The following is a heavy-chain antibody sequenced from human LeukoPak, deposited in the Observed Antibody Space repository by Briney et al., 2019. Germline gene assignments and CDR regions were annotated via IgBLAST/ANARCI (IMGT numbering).Heavy chain of an antibody. D-gene: IGHD1-7*01. J-gene: IGHJ3*02. CDR3: ARARYNWNFDAFDI. Sequence: SETLSLTCAVSGGSISSNNWWIWVRQSPEKGLEWIGEIYHDGSTNYNPSLKSRVTISMDKSKNQLSLKLNFVTAADTAVYFCARARYNWNFDAFDIWGQGTMVTVSS. CDR1: GGSISSNNW. V-gene: IGHV4-4*02. CDR2: IYHDGST.